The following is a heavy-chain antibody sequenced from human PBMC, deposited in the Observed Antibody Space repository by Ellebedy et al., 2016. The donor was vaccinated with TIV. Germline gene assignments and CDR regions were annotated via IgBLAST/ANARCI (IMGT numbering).Heavy chain of an antibody. D-gene: IGHD1-26*01. CDR2: ISGSGDTT. CDR3: AREGGTYYSAHFDQ. J-gene: IGHJ4*02. Sequence: GESLKISCAASGFTFSSYGMTWVRQAPGKGLESVSDISGSGDTTYYEDSVKGRFTISRDNFGNMLYLQMNSLGAEDTAVYYCAREGGTYYSAHFDQWGQGTPVTVSS. CDR1: GFTFSSYG. V-gene: IGHV3-23*01.